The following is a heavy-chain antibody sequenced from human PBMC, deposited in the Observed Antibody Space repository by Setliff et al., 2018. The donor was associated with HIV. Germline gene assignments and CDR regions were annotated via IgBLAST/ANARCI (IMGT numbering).Heavy chain of an antibody. CDR2: ISGNGGNT. D-gene: IGHD3-22*01. V-gene: IGHV3-64*04. CDR3: RAINYYDSSGYYSFDY. J-gene: IGHJ4*02. Sequence: PGGSLRLSCSASGFSFSNYAMHWVRQAPGKGLEYVSAISGNGGNTYYTDSVKGRFTISRDNAKNTLYLQMNSRRAEDTAVYYCRAINYYDSSGYYSFDYWGQGTLVTVSS. CDR1: GFSFSNYA.